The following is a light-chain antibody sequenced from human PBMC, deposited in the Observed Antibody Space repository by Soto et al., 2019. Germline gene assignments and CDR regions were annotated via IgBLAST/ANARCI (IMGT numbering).Light chain of an antibody. Sequence: QSVLGQPASVSGSPGQSIAISCTGTSSDVGGYNYVSWYQQLPGKAPKLFISAVSNRPSGGSHRFSGSKSGNTASLTISGLQHEQEPDSSCSSYSTGGPFVFGTGTKATV. CDR2: AVS. V-gene: IGLV2-14*01. J-gene: IGLJ1*01. CDR1: SSDVGGYNY. CDR3: SSYSTGGPFV.